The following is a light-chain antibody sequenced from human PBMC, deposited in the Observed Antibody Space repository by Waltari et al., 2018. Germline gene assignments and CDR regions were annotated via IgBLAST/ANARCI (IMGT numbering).Light chain of an antibody. J-gene: IGKJ1*01. Sequence: IMMTQSPATLSVSPGERATLSCRASQSVSSNLAWFQQKPGQAPRLLIYGASTRATGFPARFSGSGSGTEFTLTISSLQSEDFAVYYCQQYNNWPLAFGQGTKVEIK. CDR1: QSVSSN. CDR2: GAS. CDR3: QQYNNWPLA. V-gene: IGKV3-15*01.